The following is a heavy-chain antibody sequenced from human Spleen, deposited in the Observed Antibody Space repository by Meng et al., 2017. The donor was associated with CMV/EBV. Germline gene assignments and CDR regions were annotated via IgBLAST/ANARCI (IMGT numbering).Heavy chain of an antibody. CDR3: ARGPDLEWLLDY. CDR2: INHSGST. Sequence: QLQRQQWGAGLLKPSETLSLTCAVYGGSFSGYYWGWIRQPPGKGLEWIGEINHSGSTNYNPSLKSRVTISVDTSKNQFSLKLSSVTAADTAVYYCARGPDLEWLLDYWGQGTLVTVSS. CDR1: GGSFSGYY. D-gene: IGHD3-3*01. J-gene: IGHJ4*02. V-gene: IGHV4-34*01.